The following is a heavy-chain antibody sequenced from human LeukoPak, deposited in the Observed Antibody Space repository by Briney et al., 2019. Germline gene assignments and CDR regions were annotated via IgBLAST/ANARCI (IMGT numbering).Heavy chain of an antibody. V-gene: IGHV4-39*07. Sequence: SETLSLTCTVSGGSISSSSYYWGWIRQPPGKGLEWIGSIYYGGRTYYNPSLKSRLTISVDTSKNQFSLKLSSVTAADTAVYYCARVLYSSGWPTGNWFDPWGQGTLVTVCS. D-gene: IGHD6-19*01. CDR3: ARVLYSSGWPTGNWFDP. CDR2: IYYGGRT. CDR1: GGSISSSSYY. J-gene: IGHJ5*02.